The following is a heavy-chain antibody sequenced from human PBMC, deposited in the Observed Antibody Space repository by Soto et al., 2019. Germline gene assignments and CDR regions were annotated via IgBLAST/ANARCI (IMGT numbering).Heavy chain of an antibody. V-gene: IGHV5-51*01. CDR2: IWPGDSDT. J-gene: IGHJ4*02. Sequence: GESLKISCTGSGYRFTSYWIGWVRQMPGKGLEWMGIIWPGDSDTRYSPSFQGQVTISADKSISTAYLQWSSLKASDTAMYYCARADLETTTIIGFDWWGLGTPVTVSS. CDR3: ARADLETTTIIGFDW. CDR1: GYRFTSYW. D-gene: IGHD4-4*01.